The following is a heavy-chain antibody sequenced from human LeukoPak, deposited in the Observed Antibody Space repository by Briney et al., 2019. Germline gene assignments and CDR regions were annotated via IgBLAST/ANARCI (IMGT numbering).Heavy chain of an antibody. CDR3: ARGGTDYGGKSPRE. Sequence: GASVKVSCKASGYTFTGYYMHWVRQAPGQGLEWMGRISPNSGGTNYAQKFQGRVTMTRDTSISTAYMELSRLRSDDTAVYYCARGGTDYGGKSPREWGQGTLVTVSS. D-gene: IGHD4-23*01. V-gene: IGHV1-2*06. CDR2: ISPNSGGT. CDR1: GYTFTGYY. J-gene: IGHJ4*02.